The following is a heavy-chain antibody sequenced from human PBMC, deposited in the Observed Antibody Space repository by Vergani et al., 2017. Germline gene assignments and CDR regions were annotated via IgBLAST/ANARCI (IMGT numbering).Heavy chain of an antibody. D-gene: IGHD5-12*01. Sequence: EVQLLGSGGGLVQPGGSLRLSCEASGFSFPGYAMSWVRQAPGKGLEWVSSVSGSSDTPYYADSVKGRFIISRDNSKNTLHLQMNSLRADDTAVYYCTKGSRGYTGYFFDYWGQGTLATVSS. CDR2: VSGSSDTP. J-gene: IGHJ4*02. V-gene: IGHV3-23*01. CDR3: TKGSRGYTGYFFDY. CDR1: GFSFPGYA.